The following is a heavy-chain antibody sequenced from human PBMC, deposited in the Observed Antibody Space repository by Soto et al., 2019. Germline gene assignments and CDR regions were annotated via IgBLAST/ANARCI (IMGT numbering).Heavy chain of an antibody. V-gene: IGHV4-39*01. CDR3: ARRYGSAIDY. D-gene: IGHD1-26*01. Sequence: SETLSLTCTVSGGSISSSSYYWGWIRQPPGKGLEWIGSIYYSGSTYYNPSLKSRVTISVDTSKNQFSLKLSSVTAADTAVYYCARRYGSAIDYWGQGTLVTVSS. CDR1: GGSISSSSYY. J-gene: IGHJ4*02. CDR2: IYYSGST.